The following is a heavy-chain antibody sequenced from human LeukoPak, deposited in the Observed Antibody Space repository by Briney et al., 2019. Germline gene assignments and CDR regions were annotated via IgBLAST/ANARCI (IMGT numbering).Heavy chain of an antibody. CDR1: GFTFSSYS. V-gene: IGHV3-48*01. D-gene: IGHD2-8*01. CDR2: ISSSSTI. J-gene: IGHJ4*02. Sequence: PGGSLRLSCAASGFTFSSYSMNWARQAPGKGLEWVSYISSSSTIYYADSVKGRFTISRDNAKNSLYLRMNSLRAEDTAVYYCARGWSADYWGQGTLVTVSS. CDR3: ARGWSADY.